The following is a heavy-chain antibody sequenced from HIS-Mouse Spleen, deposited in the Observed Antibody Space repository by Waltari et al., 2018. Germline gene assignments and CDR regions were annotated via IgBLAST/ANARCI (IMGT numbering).Heavy chain of an antibody. D-gene: IGHD1-26*01. V-gene: IGHV3-30*18. CDR1: GFTFSSYG. J-gene: IGHJ6*02. CDR2: ISYDGSNK. Sequence: AASGFTFSSYGMHWVRQSPGKGLEWVAVISYDGSNKYYADPGKGRFTISRDNSKNTLYLQMNSLRAEDTAVYYCAKDGGATTYYYYGMDVWGQGTTVTVSS. CDR3: AKDGGATTYYYYGMDV.